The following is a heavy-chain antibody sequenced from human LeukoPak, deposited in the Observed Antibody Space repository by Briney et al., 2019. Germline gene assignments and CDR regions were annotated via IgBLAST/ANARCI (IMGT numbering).Heavy chain of an antibody. Sequence: PSETLSLTCTVSGGSISSGSYYWSWIRQPAGKGLEWIGRIYTSGSANYNPSLKSRVTISVDTSKNQFSLKLSSVTAADTAVYYCARERYDILTGYYYWGGRYFDYWGQGTLVTVSS. D-gene: IGHD3-9*01. V-gene: IGHV4-61*02. J-gene: IGHJ4*02. CDR1: GGSISSGSYY. CDR3: ARERYDILTGYYYWGGRYFDY. CDR2: IYTSGSA.